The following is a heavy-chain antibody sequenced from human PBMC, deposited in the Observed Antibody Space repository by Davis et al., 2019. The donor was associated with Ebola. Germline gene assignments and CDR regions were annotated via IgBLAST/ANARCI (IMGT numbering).Heavy chain of an antibody. J-gene: IGHJ5*02. CDR1: GFSFSRTA. Sequence: GESLKISCAASGFSFSRTAMNWFRQAPGRGPEWVPNINGGGGDTNYADSVKGRFTISRDNSKNTLYLQMDSLRIEDTAQYYCGGDPNWESGSWGQGALVSVSS. V-gene: IGHV3-23*01. D-gene: IGHD1-1*01. CDR3: GGDPNWESGS. CDR2: INGGGGDT.